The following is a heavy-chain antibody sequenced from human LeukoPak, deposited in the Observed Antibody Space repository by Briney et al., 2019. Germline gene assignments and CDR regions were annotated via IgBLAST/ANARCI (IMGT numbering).Heavy chain of an antibody. Sequence: GGSLRLSCAASGFTFSSYAMHWVRQAPGKGLEWVAVISYDGSNKYYADSVKGRFTISRDNAKNSLYLQMNSLRAEDTAVYYCATNPDYWGQGTLVTVSS. J-gene: IGHJ4*02. V-gene: IGHV3-30*04. CDR1: GFTFSSYA. CDR2: ISYDGSNK. CDR3: ATNPDY.